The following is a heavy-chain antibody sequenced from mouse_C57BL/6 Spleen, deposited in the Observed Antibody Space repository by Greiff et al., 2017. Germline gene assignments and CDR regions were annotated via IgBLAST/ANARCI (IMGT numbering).Heavy chain of an antibody. D-gene: IGHD2-4*01. CDR2: IYPSDSET. V-gene: IGHV1-61*01. CDR3: ARRLRGYYAMDY. CDR1: GYTFTSYW. Sequence: VQLQQPGAELVRPGSSVKLSCKASGYTFTSYWMDWVKQRPGQGLEWIGNIYPSDSETHYNQKFKDKATLTVDESSSTAYMQLSSLTSEDSAVYYCARRLRGYYAMDYWGQGTSVTVSA. J-gene: IGHJ4*01.